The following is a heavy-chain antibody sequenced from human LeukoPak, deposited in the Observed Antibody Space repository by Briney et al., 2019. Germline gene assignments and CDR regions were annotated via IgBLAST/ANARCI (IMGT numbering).Heavy chain of an antibody. J-gene: IGHJ5*02. CDR1: GDSISSYY. Sequence: SETLSLTCTVSGDSISSYYWSWIRQPAGKGLEWIGYIYYSGSTNYNPSLKSRVTISVDTSKNQFSLKLSSVTAADTAVYYCARDRSGEFDPWGQGTLVTVSS. V-gene: IGHV4-59*01. CDR3: ARDRSGEFDP. CDR2: IYYSGST. D-gene: IGHD3-3*01.